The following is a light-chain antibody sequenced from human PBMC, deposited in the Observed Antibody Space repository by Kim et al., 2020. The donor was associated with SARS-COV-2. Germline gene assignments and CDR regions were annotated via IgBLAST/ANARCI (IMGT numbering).Light chain of an antibody. CDR3: QHYNDWPFT. CDR2: GAS. Sequence: EKVMTQSPATLSASPGERATLSCRASQTVGTNIAWYQQQPGQSPRLLMYGASTRATGVPARFSGSGSGTEFTLTISSLQSEDFAVYYCQHYNDWPFTFGPGTKVDIK. V-gene: IGKV3-15*01. J-gene: IGKJ3*01. CDR1: QTVGTN.